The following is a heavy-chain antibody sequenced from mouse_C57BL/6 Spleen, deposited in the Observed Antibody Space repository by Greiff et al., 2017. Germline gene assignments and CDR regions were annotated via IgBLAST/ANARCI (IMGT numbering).Heavy chain of an antibody. CDR2: FNPNYGTT. CDR1: GYSFTDYN. CDR3: ARGVTTVVPFDY. J-gene: IGHJ2*01. Sequence: VQLKQSGPELVKPGASVRISCKASGYSFTDYNMHWVKQSNGKSLEWIGIFNPNYGTTSYNQKFKGKATLTVDQSSSTAYMQLNSLTSEDSAVYYCARGVTTVVPFDYWGQGTTLTVSS. V-gene: IGHV1-39*01. D-gene: IGHD1-1*01.